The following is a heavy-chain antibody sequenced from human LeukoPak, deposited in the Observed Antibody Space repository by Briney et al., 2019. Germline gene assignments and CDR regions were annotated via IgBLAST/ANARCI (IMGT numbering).Heavy chain of an antibody. D-gene: IGHD3-9*01. V-gene: IGHV3-74*01. Sequence: PGGSLRLSCAASGFTFSTYWMHWVRHAPGKGLVWVARTNLDGSTTSYAASVKGRFTISRDNTKNTLYLQMNSLRAEDTGVYYCARAVDLDFRGQGTLVTVSS. CDR2: TNLDGSTT. CDR1: GFTFSTYW. CDR3: ARAVDLDF. J-gene: IGHJ4*02.